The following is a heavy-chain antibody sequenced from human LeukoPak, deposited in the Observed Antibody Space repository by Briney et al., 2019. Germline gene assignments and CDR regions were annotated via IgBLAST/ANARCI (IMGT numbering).Heavy chain of an antibody. D-gene: IGHD3-3*01. Sequence: SETLSLTCTVSGGSISSSSYFWGWIRQPPGKGLEWIGSIYYSGSTYYNPSPKSRVTISVDTSKNQFSLKLSSVTAADTAVYYCARRDYGFWSGYYLYWGQGTLVTVSS. CDR1: GGSISSSSYF. CDR2: IYYSGST. J-gene: IGHJ4*02. CDR3: ARRDYGFWSGYYLY. V-gene: IGHV4-39*01.